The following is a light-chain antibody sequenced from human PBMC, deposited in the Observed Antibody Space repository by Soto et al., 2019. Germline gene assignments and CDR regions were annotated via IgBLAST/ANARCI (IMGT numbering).Light chain of an antibody. V-gene: IGKV1-5*03. J-gene: IGKJ3*01. CDR2: KAS. CDR3: QQYNSGGFT. CDR1: QSISSW. Sequence: DIQMTQSPSTLSASVGDRVTITCRASQSISSWLAWYQQKPGKAPKLLIYKASSLESGVPSRFSGSGSGTEFTLTISSLQPDDFATYYCQQYNSGGFTFGPWTKVDIK.